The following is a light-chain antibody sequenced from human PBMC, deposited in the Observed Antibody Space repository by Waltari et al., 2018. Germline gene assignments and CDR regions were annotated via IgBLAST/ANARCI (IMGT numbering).Light chain of an antibody. Sequence: EIVLTQTPVTLYVSPGETATLTVRSSESIATNLAWYQHRTGQASRLLIFHASTRATGIPAKFTGSGSWTEFTLTISSLQSEDFAVYYCQQYNNWPPSTFGQGTKVEI. CDR3: QQYNNWPPST. J-gene: IGKJ1*01. V-gene: IGKV3-15*01. CDR1: ESIATN. CDR2: HAS.